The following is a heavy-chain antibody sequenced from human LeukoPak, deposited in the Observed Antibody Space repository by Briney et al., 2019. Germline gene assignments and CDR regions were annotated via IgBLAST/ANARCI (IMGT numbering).Heavy chain of an antibody. CDR1: GYSIRSGYY. V-gene: IGHV4-38-2*02. J-gene: IGHJ4*02. Sequence: TSETLSLTCTVSGYSIRSGYYWGWIRQPPGKGLEWIGSIYHSGSTYYNPSLKSRVTISVDTSKNQFSLKLSSVTAADTAVYYCARGVYYYGSGSSQKLDYWGQGTLVTVSS. D-gene: IGHD3-10*01. CDR2: IYHSGST. CDR3: ARGVYYYGSGSSQKLDY.